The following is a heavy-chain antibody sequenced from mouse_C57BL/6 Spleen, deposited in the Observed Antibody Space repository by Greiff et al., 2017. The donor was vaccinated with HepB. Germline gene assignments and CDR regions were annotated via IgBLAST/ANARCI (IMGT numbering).Heavy chain of an antibody. CDR3: ARPLPDYYAMDY. D-gene: IGHD6-1*01. CDR1: GFTFTDYY. J-gene: IGHJ4*01. CDR2: IRNKANGYTT. Sequence: EVKLMESGGGLVQPGGSLSLSCAASGFTFTDYYMSWVRQTPGKALEWLGFIRNKANGYTTEYSASVKGRFTISRDNSQSILYLQMNALRAEDSATYYCARPLPDYYAMDYWGQGTSVTVSS. V-gene: IGHV7-3*01.